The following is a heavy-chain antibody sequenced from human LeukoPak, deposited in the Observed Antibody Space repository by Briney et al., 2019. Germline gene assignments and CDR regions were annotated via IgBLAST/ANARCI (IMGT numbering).Heavy chain of an antibody. J-gene: IGHJ4*02. D-gene: IGHD5/OR15-5a*01. CDR2: ISYDGSNK. V-gene: IGHV3-30-3*01. Sequence: GRSLRLSCAASGFTFSSYAMHWVRQAPGKGLEWVAVISYDGSNKYYADSVKGRFTISRDNARNSLSLQMDSLRVEDTAVYYCARLSGESTIYDYWGQGTLVTVSS. CDR3: ARLSGESTIYDY. CDR1: GFTFSSYA.